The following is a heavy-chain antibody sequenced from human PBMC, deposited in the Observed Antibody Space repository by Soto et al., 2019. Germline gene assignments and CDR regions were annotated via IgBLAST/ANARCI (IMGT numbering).Heavy chain of an antibody. D-gene: IGHD1-1*01. CDR3: ARELASYNDY. Sequence: EVQLVECGGGLVQPGGSLRLSCVASGFTFSGYWMHWVRQAPGKGLVWVSRIDGDGSRTNYADSVKGRFTISRDNAKNTLSLQMNSLRAEDMAVYYCARELASYNDYWGQLTLVTVSS. V-gene: IGHV3-74*01. J-gene: IGHJ4*02. CDR1: GFTFSGYW. CDR2: IDGDGSRT.